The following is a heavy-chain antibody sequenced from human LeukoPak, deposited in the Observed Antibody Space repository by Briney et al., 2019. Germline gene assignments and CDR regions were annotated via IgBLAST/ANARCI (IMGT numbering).Heavy chain of an antibody. CDR1: GFTFSTDS. CDR3: AKKRYYYGSGSYNEFDY. CDR2: ITGIVGST. V-gene: IGHV3-23*01. J-gene: IGHJ4*02. Sequence: PGRSLRLSCPAAGFTFSTDSISCVRQAPRNGLEWASAITGIVGSTYYADSLKSRFTISRDNSKNTLYLQMNIPRAEYTAVYYCAKKRYYYGSGSYNEFDYWGQGTLVTVSS. D-gene: IGHD3-10*01.